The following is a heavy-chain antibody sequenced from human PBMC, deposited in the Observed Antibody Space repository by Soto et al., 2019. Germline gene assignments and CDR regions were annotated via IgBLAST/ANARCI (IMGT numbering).Heavy chain of an antibody. CDR2: ISYDGSNK. D-gene: IGHD2-2*02. J-gene: IGHJ6*02. CDR1: GFTFSSYA. Sequence: GGSLRLSCAASGFTFSSYAMHWARQAPGKGLEWVAVISYDGSNKYYADSVKGRFTISRDNSKNTLYLQMNSLRAEDTAVYYCARDLRKYQLLYPSYYYYGMDVWGQGTTVTVSS. V-gene: IGHV3-30-3*01. CDR3: ARDLRKYQLLYPSYYYYGMDV.